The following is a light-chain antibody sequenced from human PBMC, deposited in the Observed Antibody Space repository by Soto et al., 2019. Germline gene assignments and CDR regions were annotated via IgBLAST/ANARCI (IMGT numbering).Light chain of an antibody. Sequence: EIVMTQSPATLSMSPGERATLSCRASQSVSTNLAWYQQKPGQAPRLLIYDASTRATDIPARFSGSGSGTEFTLTISSLQSEDFAVYYCQQHNNWYTFGQGTKLEIK. J-gene: IGKJ2*01. CDR2: DAS. V-gene: IGKV3-15*01. CDR1: QSVSTN. CDR3: QQHNNWYT.